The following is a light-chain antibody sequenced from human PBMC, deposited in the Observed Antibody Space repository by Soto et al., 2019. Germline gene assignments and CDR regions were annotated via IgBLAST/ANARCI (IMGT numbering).Light chain of an antibody. CDR2: WAS. J-gene: IGKJ4*01. CDR1: QSVLYSADNKNY. CDR3: QQYYITPLT. V-gene: IGKV4-1*01. Sequence: DIVMTQSPDSLAVSLGERATINCKSSQSVLYSADNKNYLTWYRQKPGQPPKLLIYWASTRESGVPDRFSGSGSGTDFTLTISSLQAEDVAVYYCQQYYITPLTFGGGTKV.